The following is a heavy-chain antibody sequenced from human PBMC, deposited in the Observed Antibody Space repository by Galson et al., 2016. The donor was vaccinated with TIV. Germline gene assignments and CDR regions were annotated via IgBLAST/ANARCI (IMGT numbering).Heavy chain of an antibody. CDR3: AKDRQWIPSTLDH. J-gene: IGHJ4*02. D-gene: IGHD5-18*01. CDR2: IGGSGGSP. V-gene: IGHV3-23*01. Sequence: SLRLSCAASGFTFGSYAMNWVRQAPGKGLEWVSSIGGSGGSPYYADSVKGRFTISRDSSKNTVILQMNSLRAEDTAIYYCAKDRQWIPSTLDHWGQGTLVTVSS. CDR1: GFTFGSYA.